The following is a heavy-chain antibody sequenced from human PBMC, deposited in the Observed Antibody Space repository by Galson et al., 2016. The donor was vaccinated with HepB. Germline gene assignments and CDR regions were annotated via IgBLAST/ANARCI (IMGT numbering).Heavy chain of an antibody. CDR1: GYTFTSYA. CDR2: INAGNGNS. D-gene: IGHD2-2*01. Sequence: SVKVSCKASGYTFTSYAMHWVRQAPGQRLEWMGWINAGNGNSRYSQKFQGRVPITRDTSASTAYMELSSLRSEDTAVYYCARTPDIYCSSTSCYVGVFDYWGQGTLVTVSS. CDR3: ARTPDIYCSSTSCYVGVFDY. J-gene: IGHJ4*02. V-gene: IGHV1-3*01.